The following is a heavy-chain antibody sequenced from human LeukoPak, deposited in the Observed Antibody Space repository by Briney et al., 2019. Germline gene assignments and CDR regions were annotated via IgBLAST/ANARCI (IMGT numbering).Heavy chain of an antibody. CDR2: IYYSGST. J-gene: IGHJ4*02. V-gene: IGHV4-39*07. CDR3: AANSGGRTPIPFDY. CDR1: GGSISSSSYY. D-gene: IGHD3-16*01. Sequence: SETLSLTCTVSGGSISSSSYYWGWIRQPPGKGLEWIGSIYYSGSTYYNPSLKSRVTISVDTSKNQFSLKLSSVTAADTAVYYCAANSGGRTPIPFDYWGQGTLVTVSS.